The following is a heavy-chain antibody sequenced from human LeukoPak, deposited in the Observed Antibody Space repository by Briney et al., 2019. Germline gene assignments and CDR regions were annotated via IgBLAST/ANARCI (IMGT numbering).Heavy chain of an antibody. Sequence: PGRSLRLSCAASGFTFSSYGMHWVRQAPGKGLEWVANIKQDGSEKYYVDSVKGRFTISRDNAKNSLYLQMNSLRAEDTAVYYCARDARNYYGSGSYLYYFDYWGQGTLVTVSS. CDR1: GFTFSSYG. CDR2: IKQDGSEK. V-gene: IGHV3-7*01. CDR3: ARDARNYYGSGSYLYYFDY. J-gene: IGHJ4*02. D-gene: IGHD3-10*01.